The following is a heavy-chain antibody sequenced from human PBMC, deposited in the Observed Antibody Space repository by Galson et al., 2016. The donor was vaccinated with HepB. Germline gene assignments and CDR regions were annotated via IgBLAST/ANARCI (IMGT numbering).Heavy chain of an antibody. Sequence: SLRLSCAASGFTFSSYWMVWVRQAPGEGLEWVANINEDGSAKNYVDSVKGRFIISRDNAKNSPYLQMDSLRDEDTAVYYCARPLYYYSSGYHQYFQYWGQGTLVTASS. J-gene: IGHJ1*01. D-gene: IGHD3-22*01. V-gene: IGHV3-7*01. CDR3: ARPLYYYSSGYHQYFQY. CDR1: GFTFSSYW. CDR2: INEDGSAK.